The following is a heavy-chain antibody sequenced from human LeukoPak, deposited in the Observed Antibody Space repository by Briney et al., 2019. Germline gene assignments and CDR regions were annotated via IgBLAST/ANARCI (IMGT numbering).Heavy chain of an antibody. CDR2: INHSGST. J-gene: IGHJ4*02. Sequence: PSETLSLTCAVYGGSFSGYYWSWIRQPPGKGLEWIGEINHSGSTNYNPSLKSRVTISVDTSKNQFSLKLSSVTAADTAVYYCARLPDNYDYVWGSYRSNFDYWGQGTLVTVSS. CDR3: ARLPDNYDYVWGSYRSNFDY. V-gene: IGHV4-34*01. D-gene: IGHD3-16*02. CDR1: GGSFSGYY.